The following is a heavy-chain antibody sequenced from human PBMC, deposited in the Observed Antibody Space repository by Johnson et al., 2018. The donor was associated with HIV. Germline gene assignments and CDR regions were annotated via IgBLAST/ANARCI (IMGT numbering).Heavy chain of an antibody. CDR1: GFTFSNAW. J-gene: IGHJ3*02. D-gene: IGHD6-13*01. CDR2: ISSNGGST. Sequence: EKLVESGGGVVQPGGSLRLSCAASGFTFSNAWMSWVRQGPGKGLEYVSAISSNGGSTFYANSVKSRFTISRDNSKNTLYLQINSLRAGDTAVYYCARGQPSSWYPADGFDIWGQGRMVTVAS. CDR3: ARGQPSSWYPADGFDI. V-gene: IGHV3-64*01.